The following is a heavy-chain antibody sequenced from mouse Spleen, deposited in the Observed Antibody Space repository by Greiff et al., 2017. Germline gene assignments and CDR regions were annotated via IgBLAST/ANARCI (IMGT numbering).Heavy chain of an antibody. CDR1: GFNIKDYY. CDR3: ARLGYYFDY. J-gene: IGHJ2*01. CDR2: IDPEDGET. V-gene: IGHV14-2*01. Sequence: EVQLQQSGAELVKPGASVKLSCTASGFNIKDYYMHWVKQRTEQGLEWIGRIDPEDGETKYARKFQGKATITADTSSNTAYLQLSSLTSEDTAVYYCARLGYYFDYWGQGTTLTVSS. D-gene: IGHD4-1*01.